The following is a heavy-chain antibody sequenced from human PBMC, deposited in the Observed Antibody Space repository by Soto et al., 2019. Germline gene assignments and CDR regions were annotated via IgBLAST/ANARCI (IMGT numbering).Heavy chain of an antibody. D-gene: IGHD3-16*02. CDR3: AHSTPTGQARPPSWWFDP. V-gene: IGHV2-5*02. Sequence: QITLKESGPTLVKPTQTLTLTCTFSGFSLSTSGVGVGWIRQPPGKALEWLALIYWDDDKRYSPSLKSRLTIPQDTSKNQVVLTMTNMDPVDTATYYCAHSTPTGQARPPSWWFDPWGQGTLVTVSS. CDR1: GFSLSTSGVG. CDR2: IYWDDDK. J-gene: IGHJ5*02.